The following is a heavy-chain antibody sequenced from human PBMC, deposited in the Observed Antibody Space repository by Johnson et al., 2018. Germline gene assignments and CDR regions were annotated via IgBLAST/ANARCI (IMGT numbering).Heavy chain of an antibody. J-gene: IGHJ4*02. Sequence: EVQLVESGGGLVQPGGSLRLSCAASGFTFSRSAMNWVRQAPGKGLEWVSTIGGSGANTYYADSVKGRFTVSRDNSQNTLYLQMNSLRDEDTAVFYCAKDLQGGYDVFDFWGQGTLVTVSS. D-gene: IGHD5-12*01. CDR2: IGGSGANT. V-gene: IGHV3-23*04. CDR1: GFTFSRSA. CDR3: AKDLQGGYDVFDF.